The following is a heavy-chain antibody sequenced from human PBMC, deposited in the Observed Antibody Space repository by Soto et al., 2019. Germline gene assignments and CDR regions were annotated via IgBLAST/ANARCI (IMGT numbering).Heavy chain of an antibody. CDR1: GFTFDDYA. CDR2: ISWNSGSI. J-gene: IGHJ3*02. Sequence: GGSLRLSCAASGFTFDDYAMHWVRQAPGKGLEWVSGISWNSGSIGYADSVKGRFTISRDNAKNSLYLQMNSLRAEDTALYYCAKAPGPQVLPDAFDIWGQGTMVTVSS. V-gene: IGHV3-9*01. CDR3: AKAPGPQVLPDAFDI. D-gene: IGHD3-3*01.